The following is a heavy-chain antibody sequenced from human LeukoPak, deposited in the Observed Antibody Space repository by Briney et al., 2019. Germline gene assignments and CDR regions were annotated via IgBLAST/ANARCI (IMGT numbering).Heavy chain of an antibody. CDR2: IKQDGSEK. Sequence: GGSLRLSCAASGFTFSSYWMSWVRQAPGKGLEWVANIKQDGSEKYYVDSVKGRFTISRDNAKNSLYLQMNSLRAEDTAVYYCAKDCYRTYYYGSGSSAYAGENEIWGQGTLVTVSS. CDR3: AKDCYRTYYYGSGSSAYAGENEI. D-gene: IGHD3-10*01. J-gene: IGHJ4*02. CDR1: GFTFSSYW. V-gene: IGHV3-7*01.